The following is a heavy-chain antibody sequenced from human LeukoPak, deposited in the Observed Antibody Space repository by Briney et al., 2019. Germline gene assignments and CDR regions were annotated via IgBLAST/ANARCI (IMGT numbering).Heavy chain of an antibody. CDR1: GYSYTSYW. J-gene: IGHJ4*02. D-gene: IGHD2-15*01. V-gene: IGHV5-51*01. Sequence: KPGESLKISCKSSGYSYTSYWIGWVRQMPGKGLDWMGIIYPGDSDTRYSRSFQGQVTISADKSLKTAYLQWRSLKASDTGIYFCARLGGPHSPFDNWGQGTRVIVSS. CDR2: IYPGDSDT. CDR3: ARLGGPHSPFDN.